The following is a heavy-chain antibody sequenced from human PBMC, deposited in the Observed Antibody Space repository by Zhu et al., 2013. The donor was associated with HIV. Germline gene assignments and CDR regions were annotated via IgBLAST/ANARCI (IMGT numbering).Heavy chain of an antibody. CDR2: IIPIFGTA. V-gene: IGHV1-69*01. Sequence: QVQLVQSGAEVKKPGSSVKVSCKASGGTFSSYAISWVRQAPGQGLEWMGGIIPIFGTANYAQKFQGRVTITADESTSTAYMELSSLRSEDTAVYYCARGQDIVVVPAAYFSDWFDPWGQGTLVTVSS. J-gene: IGHJ5*02. D-gene: IGHD2-2*01. CDR1: GGTFSSYA. CDR3: ARGQDIVVVPAAYFSDWFDP.